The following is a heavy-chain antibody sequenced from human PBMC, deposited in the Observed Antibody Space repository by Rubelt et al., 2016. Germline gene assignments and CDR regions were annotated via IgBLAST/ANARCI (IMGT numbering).Heavy chain of an antibody. V-gene: IGHV1-18*01. Sequence: QVQLVQSGAEVKKPGASVKVSCKASGYTFTSYGISWVRQAPGQGLEWMGWISAYNGNTNYAQKVQGVVTRTTDTYTSTAYMELRSLSSDDTALYYCARVLDPLQLYAFDIWGQGTMVTVSS. CDR3: ARVLDPLQLYAFDI. D-gene: IGHD5-24*01. CDR2: ISAYNGNT. CDR1: GYTFTSYG. J-gene: IGHJ3*02.